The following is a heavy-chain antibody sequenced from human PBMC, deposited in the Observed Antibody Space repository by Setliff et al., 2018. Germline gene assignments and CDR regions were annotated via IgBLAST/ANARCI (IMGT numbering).Heavy chain of an antibody. CDR1: GYSFTNYG. J-gene: IGHJ4*02. Sequence: GASVKVSCKTSGYSFTNYGINWVRQAPGQGLEWMGWNSVYAREFQGRVTMTIDTPTSTAYMELRSLRSDDTAVYYCARGPPDFVVVPAAAKFDYWGPGTPVTVSS. CDR3: ARGPPDFVVVPAAAKFDY. D-gene: IGHD2-2*01. V-gene: IGHV1-18*01. CDR2: NSV.